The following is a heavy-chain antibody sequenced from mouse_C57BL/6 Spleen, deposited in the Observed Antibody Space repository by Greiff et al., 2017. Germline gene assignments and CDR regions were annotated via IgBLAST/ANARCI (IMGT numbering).Heavy chain of an antibody. Sequence: QVQLQQPGAELVMPGASVKLSCKASGYTFTSYWMHWVKQRPGQGLEWIGEIDPSDSYTNYNQKFKGKSTLTVDKSSSTAYMQLSSLTSEDSAVYYCARSGVSYYSNSVLMDYWGQGTSVTVSA. D-gene: IGHD2-5*01. J-gene: IGHJ4*01. CDR3: ARSGVSYYSNSVLMDY. CDR1: GYTFTSYW. CDR2: IDPSDSYT. V-gene: IGHV1-69*01.